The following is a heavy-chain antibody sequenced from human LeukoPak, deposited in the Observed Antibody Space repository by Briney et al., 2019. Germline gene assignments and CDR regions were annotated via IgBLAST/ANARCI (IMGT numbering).Heavy chain of an antibody. D-gene: IGHD1-26*01. J-gene: IGHJ4*02. CDR2: IYYSGST. CDR1: GGSISSYY. V-gene: IGHV4-59*08. CDR3: ARQGGSYYFDY. Sequence: SETLSLTCTVSGGSISSYYWSWIRQPPGKGLEWIGYIYYSGSTNYNPSLKSRVTISVDTSKNQFSLKLSSVTAADTAVYYCARQGGSYYFDYWGQGTLATVSS.